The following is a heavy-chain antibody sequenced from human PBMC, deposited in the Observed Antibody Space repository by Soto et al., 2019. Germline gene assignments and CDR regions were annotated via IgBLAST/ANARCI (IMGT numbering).Heavy chain of an antibody. J-gene: IGHJ5*02. CDR1: GYTFTSYG. D-gene: IGHD2-15*01. CDR3: ARGYCSGGSCYYNRFDP. V-gene: IGHV1-18*01. Sequence: QVQLVQSGAAVKKPGASVKVSCKASGYTFTSYGISWVRQAPGQGLEWMGWISAYNGNTNSAQKLQGRVTMTTDTSTSTACMERRSLRSDDTAVYYCARGYCSGGSCYYNRFDPWGQGTLVTVSS. CDR2: ISAYNGNT.